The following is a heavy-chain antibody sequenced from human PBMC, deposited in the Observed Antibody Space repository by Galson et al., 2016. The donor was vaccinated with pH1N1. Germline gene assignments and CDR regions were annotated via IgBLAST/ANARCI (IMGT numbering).Heavy chain of an antibody. V-gene: IGHV2-5*02. CDR2: IYWDDDE. CDR1: GFSLSTRGVG. Sequence: PALVKPTQTLTLTCTFSGFSLSTRGVGVGWIRQSPGKALEWLALIYWDDDERYSPSLKSRLTITKDTSKNQMVLTMTNMDPVDTATYYCAHNRQRSGGTYYRPFDYWGQGTLVTVSS. CDR3: AHNRQRSGGTYYRPFDY. D-gene: IGHD1-26*01. J-gene: IGHJ4*02.